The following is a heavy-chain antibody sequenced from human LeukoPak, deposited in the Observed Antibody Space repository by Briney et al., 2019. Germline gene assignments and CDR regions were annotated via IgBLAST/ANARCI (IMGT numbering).Heavy chain of an antibody. D-gene: IGHD2-8*01. J-gene: IGHJ1*01. CDR3: ARRNGAFYKYFQH. Sequence: ASVKVSCKASGYTFTSYPMNWVRQAPGQGLEGMGWIKTNTGKTTYARGFTGRFVFSFDPSLSTAYLQISSLKAEDPAVYYCARRNGAFYKYFQHWGQGTLVTVSS. CDR1: GYTFTSYP. V-gene: IGHV7-4-1*02. CDR2: IKTNTGKT.